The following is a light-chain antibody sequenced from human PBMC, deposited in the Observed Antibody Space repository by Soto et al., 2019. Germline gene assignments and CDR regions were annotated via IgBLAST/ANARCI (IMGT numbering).Light chain of an antibody. Sequence: EIVLTQSACTLSLSPGERATLSWRASQSVSSSYLAWYQQKPGQPPRLLIYGASSRATGIPDRFSGSGYGTDFNLTISRLETEDFAVYYCQQYGSSRGTFGQGTRLEIK. V-gene: IGKV3-20*01. CDR2: GAS. CDR3: QQYGSSRGT. J-gene: IGKJ5*01. CDR1: QSVSSSY.